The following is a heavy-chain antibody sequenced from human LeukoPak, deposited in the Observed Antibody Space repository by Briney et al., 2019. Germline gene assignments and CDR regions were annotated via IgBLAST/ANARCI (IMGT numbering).Heavy chain of an antibody. Sequence: SETLSLTCTVSGDSISGYYWSWIRQPPGKGLEWIGYIYYSGSTNYNPSLKSRVTISVDTSRNQFSLKLSSVTAADTAVYYCARHYSYSSGWYDYWGQGTLVAVSS. V-gene: IGHV4-59*01. J-gene: IGHJ4*02. D-gene: IGHD6-19*01. CDR3: ARHYSYSSGWYDY. CDR1: GDSISGYY. CDR2: IYYSGST.